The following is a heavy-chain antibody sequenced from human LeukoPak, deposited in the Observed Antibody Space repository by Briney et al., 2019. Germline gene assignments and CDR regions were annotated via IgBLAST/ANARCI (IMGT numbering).Heavy chain of an antibody. D-gene: IGHD6-13*01. Sequence: GESLKISCKGSGYSFTSYWIEWERQMPGKGLEWMGIIYPGDSESRYSPSFQGQVTISVDKSISTAYLEWSSLKASDTAMYYCARMEQQLVRDNLPLGWAAFDYWSQGTLVTVSS. CDR1: GYSFTSYW. CDR3: ARMEQQLVRDNLPLGWAAFDY. V-gene: IGHV5-51*01. J-gene: IGHJ4*02. CDR2: IYPGDSES.